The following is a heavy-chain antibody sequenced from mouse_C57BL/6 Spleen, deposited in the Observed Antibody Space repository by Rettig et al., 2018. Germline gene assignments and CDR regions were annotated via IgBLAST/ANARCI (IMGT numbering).Heavy chain of an antibody. V-gene: IGHV1-15*01. CDR3: TRDGYYEGYFDY. J-gene: IGHJ2*01. D-gene: IGHD2-3*01. CDR2: IDPETGGT. Sequence: SVTLSCKASGYTFTDYEMHWVKQTPVHGLEWIGAIDPETGGTAYNQKFKGKAILTADKSSSTAYMELRSLTSEDSAVYYCTRDGYYEGYFDYWGQGTTLTVSS. CDR1: GYTFTDYE.